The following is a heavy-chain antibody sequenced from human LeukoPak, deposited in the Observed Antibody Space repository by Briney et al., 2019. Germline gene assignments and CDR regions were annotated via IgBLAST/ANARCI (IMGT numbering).Heavy chain of an antibody. CDR2: ISAYNGNT. D-gene: IGHD3-22*01. CDR3: ARVLSGYYYDSSGYWTGGAFDI. J-gene: IGHJ3*02. Sequence: GASVKVSCKASGYTFTSYGISWVRQAPGQGLEWMGWISAYNGNTNYAQKLQGRVTMTTDTSTSTAYMELRSLRSDDTAVYYCARVLSGYYYDSSGYWTGGAFDIWGQGTMVTVSS. V-gene: IGHV1-18*01. CDR1: GYTFTSYG.